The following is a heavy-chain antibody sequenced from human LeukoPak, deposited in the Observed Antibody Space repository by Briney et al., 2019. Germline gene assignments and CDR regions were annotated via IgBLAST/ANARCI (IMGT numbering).Heavy chain of an antibody. V-gene: IGHV3-23*01. J-gene: IGHJ4*02. Sequence: GGSLRLSCAASGFTFNSYAMSWVRQAPGKGLEWVSAISASGGSTYYADSVKGRFTISRDNSKNTLYLQMNSLRAEDTAVYYCAKQYYNFWSGWVNWGQGTLVTVSS. D-gene: IGHD3-3*01. CDR2: ISASGGST. CDR1: GFTFNSYA. CDR3: AKQYYNFWSGWVN.